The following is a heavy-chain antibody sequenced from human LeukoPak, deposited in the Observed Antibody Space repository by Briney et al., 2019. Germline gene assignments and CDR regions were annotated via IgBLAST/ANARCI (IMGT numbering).Heavy chain of an antibody. J-gene: IGHJ4*02. D-gene: IGHD6-6*01. Sequence: GGSLRLSCAASGFTFSSYWMSWVRQAPGKGLGWVANIKQDGSEKYYVDSVKGRFTISRDNAKNSLYLQMNSLRAEDTAVYYCARVTGYSSSPGVDYWGQGTLVTVSS. CDR2: IKQDGSEK. V-gene: IGHV3-7*01. CDR1: GFTFSSYW. CDR3: ARVTGYSSSPGVDY.